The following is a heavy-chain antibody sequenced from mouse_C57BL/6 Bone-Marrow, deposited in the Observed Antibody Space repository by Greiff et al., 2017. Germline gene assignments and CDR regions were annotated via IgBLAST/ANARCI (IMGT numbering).Heavy chain of an antibody. CDR2: MHPNGGSP. CDR1: GYTFTNYW. V-gene: IGHV1-64*01. D-gene: IGHD2-13*01. Sequence: QVHVKQPGAELVKPGASVKLSCKASGYTFTNYWMHWVKQRPGQGLEWIGMMHPNGGSPDYNEKFKSEATLSVDKSSRTAYMELSSLTSEDSAVYYCTRGGEAGVIWGQGTSVTVSS. CDR3: TRGGEAGVI. J-gene: IGHJ4*01.